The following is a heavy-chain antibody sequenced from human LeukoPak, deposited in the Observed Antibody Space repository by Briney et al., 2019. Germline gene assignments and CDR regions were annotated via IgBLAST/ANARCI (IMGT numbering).Heavy chain of an antibody. Sequence: PGGSLRLSCAASGFTFSSYSMNWVRQAPGKGLVWVSRINSDGSDTIYADSVKGRFTSSRDNAKNILYLQMNNLRAEDTAVYYCARMTTVTTEGIWGQGTMVTVSS. V-gene: IGHV3-74*01. J-gene: IGHJ3*02. D-gene: IGHD4-17*01. CDR1: GFTFSSYS. CDR3: ARMTTVTTEGI. CDR2: INSDGSDT.